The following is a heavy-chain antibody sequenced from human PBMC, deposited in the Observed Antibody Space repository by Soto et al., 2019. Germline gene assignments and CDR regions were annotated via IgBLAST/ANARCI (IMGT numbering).Heavy chain of an antibody. Sequence: GESLKISCKGSGYSFTSYWIGWVRQMPGKGLEWMGIIYPGDSDTRYSPSFQGQVTISADKSISTAYLQWSSLKASDTAMYYCARRPYCSSTRCRSSDYWFDPWGQGTLVT. CDR3: ARRPYCSSTRCRSSDYWFDP. CDR2: IYPGDSDT. CDR1: GYSFTSYW. D-gene: IGHD2-2*01. J-gene: IGHJ5*02. V-gene: IGHV5-51*01.